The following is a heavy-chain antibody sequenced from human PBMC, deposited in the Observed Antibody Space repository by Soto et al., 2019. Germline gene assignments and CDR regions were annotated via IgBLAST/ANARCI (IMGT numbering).Heavy chain of an antibody. J-gene: IGHJ3*02. D-gene: IGHD1-26*01. Sequence: GGSLRLSCAASGFTFSSYEMNWVRQAPGKGLEWVAVIWYDGSNKYYADSVKGRFTISRDNSKNTLYLQMNSLRAEDTAVYYCARGRGSYTESDAFDIWGQGTMVTVSS. CDR1: GFTFSSYE. CDR2: IWYDGSNK. CDR3: ARGRGSYTESDAFDI. V-gene: IGHV3-33*08.